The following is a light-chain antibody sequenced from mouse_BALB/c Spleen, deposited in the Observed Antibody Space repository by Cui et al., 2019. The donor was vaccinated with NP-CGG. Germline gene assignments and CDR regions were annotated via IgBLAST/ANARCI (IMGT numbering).Light chain of an antibody. CDR2: GTN. CDR1: TGAVTTSNY. CDR3: ALWYSNHWV. Sequence: QAVLTQESCLTTSPGETVTLTCRSSTGAVTTSNYANWVQEKPDHLFTGLIGGTNNRAPGVPARFSGSLIGDKAALTITGAQTEDEAIYFCALWYSNHWVFGGGTKLTVL. J-gene: IGLJ1*01. V-gene: IGLV1*01.